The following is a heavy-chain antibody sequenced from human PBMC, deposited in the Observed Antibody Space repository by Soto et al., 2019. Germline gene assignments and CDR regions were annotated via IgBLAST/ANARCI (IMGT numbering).Heavy chain of an antibody. CDR3: ARHVAGDAFDI. V-gene: IGHV5-51*01. CDR1: GYSFTSYW. J-gene: IGHJ3*02. Sequence: PGESLKISCKGSGYSFTSYWIGCVSQMPGKGLEWMGIICPGDSDTRYSPSFQGQVTISADKSISTAYLQWSSLKASDTAMHYCARHVAGDAFDIWGQGTMATVSS. CDR2: ICPGDSDT. D-gene: IGHD6-19*01.